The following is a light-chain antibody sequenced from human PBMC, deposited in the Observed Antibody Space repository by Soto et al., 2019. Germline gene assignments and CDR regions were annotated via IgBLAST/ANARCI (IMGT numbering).Light chain of an antibody. J-gene: IGKJ1*01. CDR1: QSISGS. CDR3: QQYNGFWT. V-gene: IGKV1-5*03. CDR2: EAS. Sequence: GERVTITCRASQSISGSLAWYQQKPGKAPKLLIYEASNLKSGVPSRFSGSGSGTEYTLTISSLQPDYSASYYCQQYNGFWTFGQGTRVEIK.